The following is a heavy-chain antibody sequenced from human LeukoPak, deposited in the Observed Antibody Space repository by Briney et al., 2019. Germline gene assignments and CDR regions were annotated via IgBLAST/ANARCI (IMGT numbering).Heavy chain of an antibody. CDR2: ITSSGSTV. CDR3: ARGYTWSSYSNYYYYMDV. J-gene: IGHJ6*03. V-gene: IGHV3-48*01. CDR1: EFTFSTYS. Sequence: GGSLRLSCAASEFTFSTYSMNWVRQAPGQGLEWLSHITSSGSTVFYTDSVKGRFTISRDNANNSVSLQMNSLRADDTAVYYCARGYTWSSYSNYYYYMDVWGKGTTVTVSS. D-gene: IGHD2-15*01.